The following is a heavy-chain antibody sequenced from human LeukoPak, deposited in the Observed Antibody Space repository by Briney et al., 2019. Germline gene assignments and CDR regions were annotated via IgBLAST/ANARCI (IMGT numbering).Heavy chain of an antibody. V-gene: IGHV4-39*07. D-gene: IGHD3-22*01. CDR1: GGSISSTSYY. CDR3: ASAPYYYHSGGYGYHFDN. Sequence: SETLSLTCTVSGGSISSTSYYWGWIRQPPGKGLEWIGSIYNSGSTYYNPSLKSRVTISIDTSKNQFSLKLSSVTAADTAVYYCASAPYYYHSGGYGYHFDNWGQGTLVSVSS. J-gene: IGHJ4*02. CDR2: IYNSGST.